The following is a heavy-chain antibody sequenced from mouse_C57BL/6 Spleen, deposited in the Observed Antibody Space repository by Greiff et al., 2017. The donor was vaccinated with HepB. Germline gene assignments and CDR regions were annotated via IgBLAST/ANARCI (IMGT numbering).Heavy chain of an antibody. CDR1: GYTFTSYW. Sequence: VQLQQSGAELVKPGASVKMSCKASGYTFTSYWITWVKQRPGQGLEWIGDIYPGSGSTNYNEKFKSKATLTVDTSSSTAYMQLSSLTSEDSAVYYCARTPYVSTLDYWGQGTTLTVSS. J-gene: IGHJ2*01. D-gene: IGHD1-1*01. CDR3: ARTPYVSTLDY. CDR2: IYPGSGST. V-gene: IGHV1-55*01.